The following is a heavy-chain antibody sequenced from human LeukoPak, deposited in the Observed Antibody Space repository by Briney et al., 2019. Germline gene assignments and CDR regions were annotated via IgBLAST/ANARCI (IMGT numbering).Heavy chain of an antibody. Sequence: GGSLRLSCTASGFTFGDYAMSWFRQAPGKGLQWVGYIRSKAYGSTTEYAASVKGRFTISRDDSKSIAYLQMNSLKTEDTAVYYCTREYYYHSSGFDYWGQGTLVTVSS. J-gene: IGHJ4*02. CDR3: TREYYYHSSGFDY. D-gene: IGHD3-22*01. CDR2: IRSKAYGSTT. V-gene: IGHV3-49*03. CDR1: GFTFGDYA.